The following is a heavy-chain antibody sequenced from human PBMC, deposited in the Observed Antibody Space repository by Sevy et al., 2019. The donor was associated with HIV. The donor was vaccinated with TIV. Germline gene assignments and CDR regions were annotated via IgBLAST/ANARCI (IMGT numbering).Heavy chain of an antibody. CDR1: GYTFTGYY. CDR2: INPNSGGT. CDR3: ASGYSDGPYYFDY. J-gene: IGHJ4*02. D-gene: IGHD5-18*01. Sequence: ASVKVSCKASGYTFTGYYMHWVRQAPGQGLEWMGWINPNSGGTNYAQKFQGRVTMTRDTSIRTAYMELSRLRSDDTVVYYGASGYSDGPYYFDYWGQGTLVTVSS. V-gene: IGHV1-2*02.